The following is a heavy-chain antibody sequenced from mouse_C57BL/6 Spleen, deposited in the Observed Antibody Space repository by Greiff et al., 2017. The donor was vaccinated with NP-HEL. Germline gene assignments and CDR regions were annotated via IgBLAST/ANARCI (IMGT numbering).Heavy chain of an antibody. CDR1: GYSFTGYY. D-gene: IGHD1-2*01. J-gene: IGHJ2*01. CDR2: INPSTGGT. V-gene: IGHV1-42*01. CDR3: ARSDTTALED. Sequence: VHVKQSGPELVKPGASVKISCKASGYSFTGYYMNWVKQSPEKSLEWIGEINPSTGGTTYNQKFKAKATLTVDKSSSTAYMQLKSLTSEDSAVYYCARSDTTALEDWGQGTTLTVSS.